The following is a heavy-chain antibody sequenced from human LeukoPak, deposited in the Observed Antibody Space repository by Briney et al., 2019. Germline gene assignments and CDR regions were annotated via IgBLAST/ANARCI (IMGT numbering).Heavy chain of an antibody. CDR2: ICTSGDCT. CDR1: GFTFKNYG. D-gene: IGHD4-17*01. V-gene: IGHV3-23*01. CDR3: ARPVYGDYGAFDI. J-gene: IGHJ3*02. Sequence: GGSLRLSCAASGFTFKNYGMSWVRQAPGKGLEWVSAICTSGDCTYYGDSVKGRFTISRDNSKNTVYLQMKSLRAEDTAVYYCARPVYGDYGAFDIWGQGTMVTVSS.